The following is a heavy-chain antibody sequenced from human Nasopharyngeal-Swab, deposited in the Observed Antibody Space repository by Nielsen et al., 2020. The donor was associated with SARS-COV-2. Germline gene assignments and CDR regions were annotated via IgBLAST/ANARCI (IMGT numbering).Heavy chain of an antibody. CDR3: VKDRKGVAGPYYYYGMDV. J-gene: IGHJ6*02. D-gene: IGHD6-19*01. Sequence: GGSLRLSCAASGFTFDDYAMHWVRQAPGKGLEWVSGISWNSGSIGYADSVKGRFTISRDNAKNSLYLQMNSLRAEDTALYYCVKDRKGVAGPYYYYGMDVWAKGPRSPSP. CDR2: ISWNSGSI. CDR1: GFTFDDYA. V-gene: IGHV3-9*01.